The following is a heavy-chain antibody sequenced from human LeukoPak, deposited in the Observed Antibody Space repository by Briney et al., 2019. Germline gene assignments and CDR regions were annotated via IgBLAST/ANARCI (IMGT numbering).Heavy chain of an antibody. V-gene: IGHV3-48*03. CDR2: ISSSGGTI. J-gene: IGHJ1*01. Sequence: GGSLRLSCAASGFTFTSYDMNWVRQAPGKGLEWVSYISSSGGTIYYTDSVKGRFTISRDNAKNSLYLQMNSLRAEDTAVYYCARVNPTNSGFYTYWGQGTLVTVSS. D-gene: IGHD3-22*01. CDR3: ARVNPTNSGFYTY. CDR1: GFTFTSYD.